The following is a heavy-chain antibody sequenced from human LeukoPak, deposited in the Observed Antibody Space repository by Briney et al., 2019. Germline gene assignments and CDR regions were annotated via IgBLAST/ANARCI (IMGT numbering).Heavy chain of an antibody. J-gene: IGHJ4*02. CDR2: ISYDGSNK. D-gene: IGHD5-18*01. CDR1: GFTFSSYA. V-gene: IGHV3-30-3*01. CDR3: ARGRGSLPTKNVDTAMVTGYFDY. Sequence: GGSLRLSCAASGFTFSSYAMHWVRQAPGKGLEWVADISYDGSNKYYADSVKGRFTISRDNSKNTLYLQMNSLRAEDTAVYYCARGRGSLPTKNVDTAMVTGYFDYWGQGTLVTVSS.